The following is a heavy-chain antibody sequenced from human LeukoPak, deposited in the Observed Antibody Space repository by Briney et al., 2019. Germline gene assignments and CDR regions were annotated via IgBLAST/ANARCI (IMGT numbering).Heavy chain of an antibody. Sequence: SETLSLTCTVSGGSISSYYWSWIRQPPGKGLEWIGYIYYSGSTNYNPSLKSRVTISVDTSKNQFSLKLSSVTAADTAVYYCARRIRQVGTTAYYFDYWGQGTLVTVSS. V-gene: IGHV4-59*08. D-gene: IGHD1-26*01. CDR1: GGSISSYY. CDR2: IYYSGST. CDR3: ARRIRQVGTTAYYFDY. J-gene: IGHJ4*02.